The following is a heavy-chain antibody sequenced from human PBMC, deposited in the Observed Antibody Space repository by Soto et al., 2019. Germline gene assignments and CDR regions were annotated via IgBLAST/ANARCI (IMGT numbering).Heavy chain of an antibody. CDR2: IIPILGIA. CDR3: ASGWQQLEHDAFDI. Sequence: ASVKVSCKASGGTFGSYTISWVRQAPGQGLEWMGRIIPILGIANYAQKFQGRVTITADKSTSTAYMELSSLRSEDTAVYYCASGWQQLEHDAFDIWGQGTMVTVSS. J-gene: IGHJ3*02. D-gene: IGHD6-13*01. V-gene: IGHV1-69*02. CDR1: GGTFGSYT.